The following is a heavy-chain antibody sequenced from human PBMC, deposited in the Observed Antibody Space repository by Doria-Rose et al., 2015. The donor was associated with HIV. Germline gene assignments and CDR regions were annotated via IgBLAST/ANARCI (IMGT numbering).Heavy chain of an antibody. J-gene: IGHJ4*02. D-gene: IGHD3-22*01. CDR2: ISYDGSNK. CDR3: ARVYDSSPGVDY. Sequence: GGGVVQPGRSLRLSCGATGFTFSSYAMHWVRQAPGKGLEWVAVISYDGSNKYYADSVKGRFTISRDNSKNTLYLQMNSLRAEDTAVYYCARVYDSSPGVDYWGQGTLVTVSS. V-gene: IGHV3-30*04. CDR1: GFTFSSYA.